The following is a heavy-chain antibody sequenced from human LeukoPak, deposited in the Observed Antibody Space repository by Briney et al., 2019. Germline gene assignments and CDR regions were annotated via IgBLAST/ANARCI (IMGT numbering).Heavy chain of an antibody. Sequence: QPGGSLRLSCAASGFTFSSYGMSWVRQAPGKGLEWVSAISGSGGNTYYADSVKGRFTISRDNSKNTLYLQMNSLRAEDTALYYCARVGYGDVNAFDIWGQGTMVTVSS. CDR3: ARVGYGDVNAFDI. D-gene: IGHD4-17*01. CDR2: ISGSGGNT. J-gene: IGHJ3*02. CDR1: GFTFSSYG. V-gene: IGHV3-23*01.